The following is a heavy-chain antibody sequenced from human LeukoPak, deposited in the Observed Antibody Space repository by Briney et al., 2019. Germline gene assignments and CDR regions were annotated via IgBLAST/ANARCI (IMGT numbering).Heavy chain of an antibody. D-gene: IGHD3-10*01. V-gene: IGHV3-21*05. CDR1: GFTFSSYG. CDR2: ISSSAIYT. CDR3: ASIHDNGCGEFGY. Sequence: GGSLRLSCAASGFTFSSYGMIWVRQAPGKGLEWVSYISSSAIYTYYADSVKGRFTISRDNSKNTLYMQMNSLRAEDTAVYYCASIHDNGCGEFGYWGQGTLVTVSS. J-gene: IGHJ4*02.